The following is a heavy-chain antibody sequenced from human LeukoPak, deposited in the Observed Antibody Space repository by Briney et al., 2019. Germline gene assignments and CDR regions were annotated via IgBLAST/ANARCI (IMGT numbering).Heavy chain of an antibody. J-gene: IGHJ3*01. CDR3: ARCTASCYANAFDV. CDR1: GFTFSSYA. CDR2: ISGSGGST. V-gene: IGHV3-23*01. D-gene: IGHD2-2*01. Sequence: GGSLRLSCAASGFTFSSYAMSWVRQAPGKGLEWVSAISGSGGSTYYAGSVKGRFTISRDNSKNTLYLQMNSLRPDDTAVYYCARCTASCYANAFDVWGQGTLLTVSS.